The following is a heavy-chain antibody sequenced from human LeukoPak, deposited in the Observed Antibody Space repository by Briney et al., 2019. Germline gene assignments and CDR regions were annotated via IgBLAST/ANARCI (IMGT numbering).Heavy chain of an antibody. CDR2: IKQDGSKL. CDR3: ARWEARDTWVYDY. J-gene: IGHJ4*02. V-gene: IGHV3-7*01. CDR1: GFTLSNYW. Sequence: GGSLRLSCAASGFTLSNYWMSWVRQAPGKGLEWVTNIKQDGSKLSYVDSVKGRFTVSRDNAKNSLYLQMNSLRAEDTAVYYCARWEARDTWVYDYWGQGTLVTVSS. D-gene: IGHD1-26*01.